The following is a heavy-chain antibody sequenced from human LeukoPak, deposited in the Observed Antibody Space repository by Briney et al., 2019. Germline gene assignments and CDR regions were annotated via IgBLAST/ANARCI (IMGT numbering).Heavy chain of an antibody. J-gene: IGHJ4*02. Sequence: GGSLRLSCAASGFTFSNAWMSWVRQAPGKGLEWVGRIKSKTDGGTTDYAAPVKGRFTISRDDSKNTLYLQMNSLKTEDTAVYYCTTGESIAAAGSHYWGQGTLVTVSS. D-gene: IGHD6-13*01. CDR3: TTGESIAAAGSHY. CDR2: IKSKTDGGTT. V-gene: IGHV3-15*01. CDR1: GFTFSNAW.